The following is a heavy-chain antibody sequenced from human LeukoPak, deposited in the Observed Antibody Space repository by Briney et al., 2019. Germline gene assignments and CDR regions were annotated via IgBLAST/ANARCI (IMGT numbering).Heavy chain of an antibody. CDR1: GGSISSYY. V-gene: IGHV4-59*12. Sequence: PSETLSLTCTVSGGSISSYYWSWIRQPPGKGLEWIGYIYYSGSTNYNPSLKSRVTISVDTSKNQFSPRLSSVTAADTAVYYCAGETARCPADYWGQGTLVTVSS. CDR2: IYYSGST. CDR3: AGETARCPADY. J-gene: IGHJ4*02.